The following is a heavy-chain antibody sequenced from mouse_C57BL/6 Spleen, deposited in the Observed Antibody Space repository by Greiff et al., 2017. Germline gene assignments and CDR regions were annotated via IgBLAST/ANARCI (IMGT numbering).Heavy chain of an antibody. Sequence: QVQLQQSGPELVKPGASVKISCKASGYAFSSSWMNWVKQRPGKGLEWIGRIYPGDGDTNYNGKFKGKATLTADKSSSTAYMQRSSLTSEDSAVYFCARGGDPYYAMDYWGQGTSVTVSS. CDR2: IYPGDGDT. CDR3: ARGGDPYYAMDY. CDR1: GYAFSSSW. V-gene: IGHV1-82*01. J-gene: IGHJ4*01.